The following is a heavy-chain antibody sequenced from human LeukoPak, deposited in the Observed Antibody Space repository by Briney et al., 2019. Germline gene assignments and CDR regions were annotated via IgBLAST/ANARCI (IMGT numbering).Heavy chain of an antibody. CDR3: AKFALRYCSGGCCHPFDY. V-gene: IGHV3-23*01. CDR2: ISGSGGST. CDR1: GFTFSSYG. D-gene: IGHD2-15*01. J-gene: IGHJ4*02. Sequence: PGGSLRLSCAASGFTFSSYGMSWVRQAPGKGLEWVSAISGSGGSTYYADSVKGRFITSRDKSKNTPYLQMNSLRAEATAVYYCAKFALRYCSGGCCHPFDYWGQGTLVTVYS.